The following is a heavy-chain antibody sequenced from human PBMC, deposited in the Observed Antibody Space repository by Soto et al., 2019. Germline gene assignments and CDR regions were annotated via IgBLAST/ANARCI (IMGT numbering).Heavy chain of an antibody. J-gene: IGHJ6*03. CDR3: AKVGSSSSGATYYYYMDV. CDR2: ISWNSGSI. V-gene: IGHV3-9*01. D-gene: IGHD6-6*01. CDR1: GFTFDDYA. Sequence: PGGSLRLSCAASGFTFDDYAMHWVRQAPGKGLEWVSGISWNSGSIGYADSVKGRFTISRDNAKNSLYLQMNSLRAEDTALYYCAKVGSSSSGATYYYYMDVWGKGTTVTVSS.